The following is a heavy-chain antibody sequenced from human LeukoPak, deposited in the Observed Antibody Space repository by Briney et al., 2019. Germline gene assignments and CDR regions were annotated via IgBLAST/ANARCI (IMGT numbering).Heavy chain of an antibody. D-gene: IGHD6-13*01. Sequence: SVKVSCKASGVTFSSYAISWVRQAPGQGLEWMGGIIPIFGTANYAQKFQGGVTITADESTSTAYMELSSLRSEDTAVYYCARAAAAGDETLDYWGQGTLVTVSS. V-gene: IGHV1-69*13. J-gene: IGHJ4*02. CDR1: GVTFSSYA. CDR2: IIPIFGTA. CDR3: ARAAAAGDETLDY.